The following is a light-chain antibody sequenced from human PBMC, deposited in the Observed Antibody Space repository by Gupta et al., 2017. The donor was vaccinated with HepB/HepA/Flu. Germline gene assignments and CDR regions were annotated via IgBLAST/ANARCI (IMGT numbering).Light chain of an antibody. CDR3: QRLNSYPCT. Sequence: DIQLTQSPSFLSASVGDRVTITCRASQGISSYLAWYQQKPGKAPKLLIYAASTLQSGVPSRFSGSGSGTEFTLTISSLQPEDFATYYCQRLNSYPCTFGPGTKVDIK. J-gene: IGKJ3*01. V-gene: IGKV1-9*01. CDR1: QGISSY. CDR2: AAS.